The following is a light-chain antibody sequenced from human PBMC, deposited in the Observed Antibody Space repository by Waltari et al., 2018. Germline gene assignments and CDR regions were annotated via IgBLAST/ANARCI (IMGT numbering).Light chain of an antibody. CDR3: QQYENSPLT. Sequence: EVILTQSPDTLSLSPGARATLSCRASQNITNNYLAWYQQKPGLAPRLLIYDSSSRATGVPDRFSGSGSGTDFTLTIDRLEPEDYAVYYCQQYENSPLTFGGGTQVETK. CDR1: QNITNNY. CDR2: DSS. J-gene: IGKJ4*01. V-gene: IGKV3-20*01.